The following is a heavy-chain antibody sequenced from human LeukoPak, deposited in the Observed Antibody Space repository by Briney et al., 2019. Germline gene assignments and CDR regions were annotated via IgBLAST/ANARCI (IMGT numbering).Heavy chain of an antibody. D-gene: IGHD1-26*01. V-gene: IGHV3-30*02. CDR2: IRYDGSNE. CDR3: ASGGYSGSFGFDP. J-gene: IGHJ5*02. CDR1: GFTFSSYG. Sequence: GGSLRLSCAASGFTFSSYGMHWVRQAPGKGLEWVAFIRYDGSNEYYADSVKGRFTISRDNSKNTLNLQMNSLRAEDTAVYYCASGGYSGSFGFDPWGQGTLVTVSS.